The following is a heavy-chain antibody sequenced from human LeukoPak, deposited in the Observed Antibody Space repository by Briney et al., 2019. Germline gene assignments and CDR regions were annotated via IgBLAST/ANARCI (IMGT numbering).Heavy chain of an antibody. CDR2: VSGSGSTT. J-gene: IGHJ4*02. D-gene: IGHD4-23*01. Sequence: GGSLRLSCAASGFTFSDYYMSWIRQAPGKGLEWVSAVSGSGSTTYYARSVKGRFTVSRDNSKNTLYLQMNSLRVDDTAVYYCAKSLDYGGNRARLDFWGQGTLVTVSS. CDR3: AKSLDYGGNRARLDF. V-gene: IGHV3-23*01. CDR1: GFTFSDYY.